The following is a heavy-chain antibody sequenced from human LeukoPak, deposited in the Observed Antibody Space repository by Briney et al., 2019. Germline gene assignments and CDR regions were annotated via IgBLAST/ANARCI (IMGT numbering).Heavy chain of an antibody. CDR3: ARGSRAIVSTKFARGRYMDV. V-gene: IGHV3-30*02. Sequence: GGSLRLSCAASGFTFSTYGMHWVRQAPGKGLEWVSFIRYVGINKYYADSVKGRFTISRDNSKNTLYLQMNSLRPEDTALYYCARGSRAIVSTKFARGRYMDVWGKGSTVTVSS. CDR1: GFTFSTYG. CDR2: IRYVGINK. D-gene: IGHD5/OR15-5a*01. J-gene: IGHJ6*03.